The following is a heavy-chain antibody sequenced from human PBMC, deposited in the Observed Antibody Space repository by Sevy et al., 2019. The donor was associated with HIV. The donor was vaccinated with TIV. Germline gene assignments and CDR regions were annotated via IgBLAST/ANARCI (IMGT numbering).Heavy chain of an antibody. D-gene: IGHD2-21*02. CDR1: GFTFSSYA. J-gene: IGHJ3*02. V-gene: IGHV3-30-3*01. CDR3: ASELVVTAIPDAFDI. CDR2: ISYDGSNK. Sequence: GGSLRLSCAASGFTFSSYAMHWVRQAPGKGLEWVAVISYDGSNKYYADSVKGRFTISRDNSKNTLYLQMNVLRAEDTAVYYCASELVVTAIPDAFDIWGQGTMVTVSS.